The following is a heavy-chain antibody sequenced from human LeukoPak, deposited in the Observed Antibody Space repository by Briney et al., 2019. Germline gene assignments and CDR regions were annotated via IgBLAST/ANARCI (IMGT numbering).Heavy chain of an antibody. CDR2: IYYSGST. D-gene: IGHD3-22*01. Sequence: PSETLSLTCTVSGGSISSSSYYWGWIRQPPGKGLEWIGSIYYSGSTYYNPSLKSRVTISVDTSKNQFSLKLSSVTAADTAVYYCARRPSRGYYYDSSGYYLTPGAFDIWGQGTMVTVSS. V-gene: IGHV4-39*01. CDR1: GGSISSSSYY. J-gene: IGHJ3*02. CDR3: ARRPSRGYYYDSSGYYLTPGAFDI.